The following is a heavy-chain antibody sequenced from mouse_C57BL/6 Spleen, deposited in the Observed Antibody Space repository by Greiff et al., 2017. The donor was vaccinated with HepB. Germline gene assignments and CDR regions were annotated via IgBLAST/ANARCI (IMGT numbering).Heavy chain of an antibody. CDR3: ARNPEDYAMDY. V-gene: IGHV1-43*01. CDR2: INPSTGGT. CDR1: GYSFTGYY. Sequence: EVQLKESGPELVKPGASVKISCKASGYSFTGYYMHWVKQSSEKSLEWIGEINPSTGGTSYNQKFKGKATLTVDKSSSTAYMQLKSLTSEDSAVYYCARNPEDYAMDYWGQGTSVTVSS. J-gene: IGHJ4*01.